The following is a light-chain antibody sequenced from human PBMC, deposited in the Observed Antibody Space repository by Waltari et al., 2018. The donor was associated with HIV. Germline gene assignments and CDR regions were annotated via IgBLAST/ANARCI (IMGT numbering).Light chain of an antibody. CDR1: QGISNY. CDR3: QKYDNAPLT. CDR2: DAP. J-gene: IGKJ4*01. Sequence: DIQMTQSPSSLSASVGARVTITCRSSQGISNYLAWYQQKPGTAPKLLIYDAPTWQSAFPSRFSGSGSGTDFTLTISSLQPEDVSTYYCQKYDNAPLTFGGGTKVESK. V-gene: IGKV1-27*01.